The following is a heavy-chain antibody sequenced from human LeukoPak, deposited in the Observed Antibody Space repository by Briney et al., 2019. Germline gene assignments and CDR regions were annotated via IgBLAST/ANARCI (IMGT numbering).Heavy chain of an antibody. D-gene: IGHD5-12*01. J-gene: IGHJ4*02. CDR3: ARKPFYSGYDL. CDR2: ISYDGSNK. V-gene: IGHV3-30-3*01. CDR1: GFTFSSYA. Sequence: GRSLRLSCAASGFTFSSYAMHWVRQAPGKGLEWVAVISYDGSNKYYADSVKGRFTISRDDSKNTLYLQMNSLRAEDTAVYYCARKPFYSGYDLWGQGTLVTVSS.